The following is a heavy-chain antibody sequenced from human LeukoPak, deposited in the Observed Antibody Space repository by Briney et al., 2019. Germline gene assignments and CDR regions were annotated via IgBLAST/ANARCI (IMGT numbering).Heavy chain of an antibody. V-gene: IGHV3-66*01. CDR3: ARVGTIFGVVVYFDY. J-gene: IGHJ4*02. Sequence: GGSLRLSCAASGFTVSSNYMSWVRQAPGKGLEWVSVIYSGGSTYYADSVKGRFTISRDNSKNTLYLQMNSLRAEDTAVYYCARVGTIFGVVVYFDYWGQGTLVTVSS. CDR2: IYSGGST. D-gene: IGHD3-3*01. CDR1: GFTVSSNY.